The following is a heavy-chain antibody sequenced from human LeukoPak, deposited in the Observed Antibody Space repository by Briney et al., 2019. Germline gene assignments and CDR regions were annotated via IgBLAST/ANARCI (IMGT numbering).Heavy chain of an antibody. CDR3: ATRYCSGGSCRDAFDF. Sequence: ASVKVSCKVSGYTLTELSMHWVRQAPGKGLEWMGGFDPEDGETIYAQKFQGRVTMTEDTSTDTAYMELSSLRSEDTAVYYCATRYCSGGSCRDAFDFWGQGTMVTVSS. CDR1: GYTLTELS. D-gene: IGHD2-15*01. V-gene: IGHV1-24*01. CDR2: FDPEDGET. J-gene: IGHJ3*01.